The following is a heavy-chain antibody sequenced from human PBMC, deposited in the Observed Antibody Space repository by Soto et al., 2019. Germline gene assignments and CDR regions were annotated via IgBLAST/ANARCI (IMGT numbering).Heavy chain of an antibody. Sequence: GGSLRLSCAASGFTFSSYGMHWVRQAPGKGLEWVAVISYDGSNKYYADSVKGRFTISRDNSKNTLYLQMNSLRAEDTAVYYCAKDRRQQLLVGYYYYGMDVWGQGTTVTVSS. D-gene: IGHD6-13*01. CDR1: GFTFSSYG. J-gene: IGHJ6*02. CDR2: ISYDGSNK. V-gene: IGHV3-30*18. CDR3: AKDRRQQLLVGYYYYGMDV.